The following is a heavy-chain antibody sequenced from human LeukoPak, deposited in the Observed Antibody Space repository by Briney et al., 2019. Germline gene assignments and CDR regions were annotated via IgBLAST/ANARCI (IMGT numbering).Heavy chain of an antibody. CDR3: ARGGIVVPAAPRSGMDV. D-gene: IGHD2-2*01. CDR1: GFTLSSYS. CDR2: ISSSSSYI. J-gene: IGHJ6*02. Sequence: GGSLRLSCAASGFTLSSYSMNWVRQAPGKGLEWVSSISSSSSYIYYADSVKGRFTISRDNAKNSLYLQMNSLRAEDTAVYYCARGGIVVPAAPRSGMDVWGQGTTVTVSS. V-gene: IGHV3-21*01.